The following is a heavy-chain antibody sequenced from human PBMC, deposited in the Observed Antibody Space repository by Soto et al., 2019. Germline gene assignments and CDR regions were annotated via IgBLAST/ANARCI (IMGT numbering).Heavy chain of an antibody. D-gene: IGHD1-26*01. J-gene: IGHJ4*02. V-gene: IGHV3-74*01. Sequence: EGQLVESGGGLVQPGGSLRLSCAASGFTFSTYWFNWVRQAPGNGLVWVSLINPDGRTTTYADSVKGRFIISRDNTKNTVYLQMNSLRVEDTAVYYCARDLRGSPDIWGQGTLVTVSS. CDR3: ARDLRGSPDI. CDR2: INPDGRTT. CDR1: GFTFSTYW.